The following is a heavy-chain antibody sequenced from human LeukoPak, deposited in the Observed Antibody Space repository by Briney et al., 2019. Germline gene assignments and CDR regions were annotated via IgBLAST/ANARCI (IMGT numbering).Heavy chain of an antibody. J-gene: IGHJ6*03. CDR2: IYTSGST. CDR1: GGSISSYY. D-gene: IGHD4-17*01. Sequence: PSETRSLTCTVSGGSISSYYWSWIPQPAGKGREWIGRIYTSGSTNYNPSLKSRVTLSVDTSKNQFSLKLSPVTAADTAVYYCAREYGDYYYMDVWGKGTTVTVSS. CDR3: AREYGDYYYMDV. V-gene: IGHV4-4*07.